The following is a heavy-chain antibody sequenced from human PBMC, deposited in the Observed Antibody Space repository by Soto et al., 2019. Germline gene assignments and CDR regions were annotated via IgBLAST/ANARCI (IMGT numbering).Heavy chain of an antibody. D-gene: IGHD3-3*01. CDR1: GVTFSSYG. CDR2: IWYDGSNK. CDR3: GRGPGGYNFLAFDI. Sequence: PGGSLRLSCAASGVTFSSYGMHWVRQAPGKGLEWVAVIWYDGSNKYYADSVKGRFTISRDNSKNTLYLQMNSLRAEDTAVYYCGRGPGGYNFLAFDIWGQGTMVTVSS. J-gene: IGHJ3*02. V-gene: IGHV3-33*08.